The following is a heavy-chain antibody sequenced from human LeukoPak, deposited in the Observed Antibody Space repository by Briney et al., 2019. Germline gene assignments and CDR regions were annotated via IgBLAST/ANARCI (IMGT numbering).Heavy chain of an antibody. Sequence: GGSLRLSCAASGFSLSSHAMSWVRQAPGKGLEWVSAISGTDAGTYHADSVRGRFTISRDNAKNSLYLQMNSLRAEDMALYYCAKDLAPYSSSAIDIWGQGTMVTVSS. CDR3: AKDLAPYSSSAIDI. V-gene: IGHV3-23*01. CDR2: ISGTDAGT. J-gene: IGHJ3*02. CDR1: GFSLSSHA. D-gene: IGHD6-6*01.